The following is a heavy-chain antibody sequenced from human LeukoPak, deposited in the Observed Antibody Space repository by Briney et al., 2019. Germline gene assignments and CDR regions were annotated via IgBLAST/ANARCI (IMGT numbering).Heavy chain of an antibody. CDR1: GFTFSSYA. J-gene: IGHJ4*02. Sequence: GGSLRLSCAASGFTFSSYAMHWVRQAPGKGLEYVSAISSNGGSTYYANSVKGRFTISRDNSKNTLYLQMGSLRAEDMAVYYCARAKNYYDSSGYYSPEAFRLDYWGQGTLVTVSS. CDR3: ARAKNYYDSSGYYSPEAFRLDY. D-gene: IGHD3-22*01. CDR2: ISSNGGST. V-gene: IGHV3-64*01.